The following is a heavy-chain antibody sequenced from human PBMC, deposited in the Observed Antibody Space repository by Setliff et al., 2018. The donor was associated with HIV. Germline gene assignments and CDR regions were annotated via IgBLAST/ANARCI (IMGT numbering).Heavy chain of an antibody. V-gene: IGHV1-18*01. J-gene: IGHJ4*02. CDR2: ISGYSGNT. Sequence: ASVKVSCKASGYIFSTSGISWLRQAPGQGLEWMGWISGYSGNTNYAQKFQDRVTMTTDTPTSTVYMELRSLRSDDTAVYYCARVQWVVSSNVGLDYWGQGTLVTVSS. CDR1: GYIFSTSG. CDR3: ARVQWVVSSNVGLDY. D-gene: IGHD6-19*01.